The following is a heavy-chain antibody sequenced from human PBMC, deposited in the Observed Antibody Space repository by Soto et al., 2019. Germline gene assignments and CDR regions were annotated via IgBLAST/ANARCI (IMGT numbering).Heavy chain of an antibody. D-gene: IGHD3-22*01. J-gene: IGHJ4*02. CDR3: ARSAYYDSSGYYFNFDY. CDR1: GGSFSGYY. CDR2: INHSGST. Sequence: PSETLSLTCAVYGGSFSGYYWSWIRQPPGKGLEWIGEINHSGSTNYNPSLKSRVTISVDTSKNQFSLKLSSVTAADTAVYYCARSAYYDSSGYYFNFDYWGQGTLVTVSS. V-gene: IGHV4-34*01.